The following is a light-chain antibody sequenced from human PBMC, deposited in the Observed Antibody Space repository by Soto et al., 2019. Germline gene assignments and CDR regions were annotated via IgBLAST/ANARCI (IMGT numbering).Light chain of an antibody. CDR3: QQYNSYSWT. V-gene: IGKV1-5*01. CDR2: GAS. J-gene: IGKJ1*01. Sequence: DIQMTQSPSTLSASVGDRVTITCRASQSISSWLAWYQQKPGKVPKLLVYGASSLESGVPSRFSGSGSGTEFTLTISSLQPDDFATYYCQQYNSYSWTFGQGTKVDIK. CDR1: QSISSW.